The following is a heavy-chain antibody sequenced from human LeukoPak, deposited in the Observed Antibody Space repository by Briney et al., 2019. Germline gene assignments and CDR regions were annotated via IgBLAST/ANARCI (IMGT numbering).Heavy chain of an antibody. CDR2: ISDSGSPI. CDR1: GFIFSSYE. D-gene: IGHD1-26*01. CDR3: AGGPQYGGSFSY. V-gene: IGHV3-48*03. J-gene: IGHJ4*02. Sequence: GGSLRLSCATSGFIFSSYEMAWVRQAPGMGLEFVSYISDSGSPIKYGDAVKGRFTLSRDNSKNSVYLQMNSLRADDTALYFCAGGPQYGGSFSYWGQGTLVTVSS.